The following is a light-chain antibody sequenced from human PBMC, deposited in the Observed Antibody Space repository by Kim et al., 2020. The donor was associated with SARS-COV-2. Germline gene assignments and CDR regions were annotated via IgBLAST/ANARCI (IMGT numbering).Light chain of an antibody. J-gene: IGLJ2*01. CDR1: SSDVGGYDY. CDR2: DVT. Sequence: GQEVGTSCTGTSSDVGGYDYVSWYQQPPRKAPKLMIYDVTRRPVGVPDRFSGSKSGNTASLTISGLQAEDEADYYCCSYVGSYIMVFGGGTKLTV. V-gene: IGLV2-11*03. CDR3: CSYVGSYIMV.